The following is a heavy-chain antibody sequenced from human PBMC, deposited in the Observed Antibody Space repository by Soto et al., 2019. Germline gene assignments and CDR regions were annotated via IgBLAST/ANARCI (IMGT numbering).Heavy chain of an antibody. CDR2: INHSGIT. J-gene: IGHJ4*02. D-gene: IGHD1-1*01. Sequence: SETLSLTCTVSGGSFSGYFWTWIRQPPGKGLEWLAEINHSGITNYNPSVESRVSMSVDTSKNQFSLRLYSVTATDTAVYYCVRGPYNYNSRYFDYWGQGTLVTVSS. CDR3: VRGPYNYNSRYFDY. CDR1: GGSFSGYF. V-gene: IGHV4-34*01.